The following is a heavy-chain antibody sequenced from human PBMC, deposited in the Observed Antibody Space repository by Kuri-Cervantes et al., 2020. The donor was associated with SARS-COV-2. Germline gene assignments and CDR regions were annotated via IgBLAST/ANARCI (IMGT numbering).Heavy chain of an antibody. CDR2: IKQDGSEK. CDR1: GFTFSGHW. J-gene: IGHJ4*02. V-gene: IGHV3-7*01. CDR3: ARPGSLYDYDY. D-gene: IGHD1-26*01. Sequence: GESLKISCAASGFTFSGHWIHWVRQAPGKGLEWVANIKQDGSEKYYVDSVKGRFTISRDNAKNSLYLQMNSLRAEDTAVYYCARPGSLYDYDYWGQGTLVTVSS.